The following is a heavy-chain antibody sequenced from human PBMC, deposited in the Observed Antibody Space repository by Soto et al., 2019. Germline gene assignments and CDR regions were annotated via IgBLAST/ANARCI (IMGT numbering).Heavy chain of an antibody. V-gene: IGHV1-18*04. J-gene: IGHJ4*01. CDR1: GYTFTSYG. CDR2: ISAYNGNT. D-gene: IGHD3-16*01. CDR3: VRNDYRSCLCDY. Sequence: APVKVSCKSSGYTFTSYGISWVRQAPGQGLEWMGWISAYNGNTNYAQKLQGRVTMTTDTSTSTAYMELRSLRSDDTAVYYCVRNDYRSCLCDYCCHGTRVTVSS.